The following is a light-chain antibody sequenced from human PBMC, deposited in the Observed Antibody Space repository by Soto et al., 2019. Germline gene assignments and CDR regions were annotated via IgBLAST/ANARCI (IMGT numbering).Light chain of an antibody. J-gene: IGKJ1*01. V-gene: IGKV1-5*03. Sequence: DIQMTQSPSTLSASVGDRVTITCRGSQSISSWLAWYQQKPGKAPKLLIYKASSLESGVPSRFSGSGSGTEFTLTISSLQPDDFATYYCQQYNSYRTFGQGTKVEI. CDR1: QSISSW. CDR2: KAS. CDR3: QQYNSYRT.